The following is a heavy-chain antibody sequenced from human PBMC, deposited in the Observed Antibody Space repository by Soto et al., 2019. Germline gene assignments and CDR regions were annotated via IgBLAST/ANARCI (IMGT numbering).Heavy chain of an antibody. CDR1: GFTFGDYA. CDR2: SRSKAYVVTT. V-gene: IGHV3-49*04. CDR3: TSSQHGYFQH. Sequence: GPSRSLSRTASGFTFGDYAMSCVRQAPRKGLDGVVFSRSKAYVVTTEYAASVKGRFTISRNDSKSIAYLQMNSLKTEDTAVYNFTSSQHGYFQHSGHG. J-gene: IGHJ1*01.